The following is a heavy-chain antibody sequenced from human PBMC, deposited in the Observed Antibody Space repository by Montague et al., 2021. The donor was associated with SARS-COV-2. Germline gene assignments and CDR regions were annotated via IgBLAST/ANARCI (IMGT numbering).Heavy chain of an antibody. V-gene: IGHV2-5*02. CDR3: AHIRRMYYFDD. CDR1: GFSLSSSGVG. J-gene: IGHJ4*02. CDR2: IYWDDDT. D-gene: IGHD2/OR15-2a*01. Sequence: PALVKPTQTLTLTCTFSGFSLSSSGVGVGWNRQPPGKAPEWLALIYWDDDTRYSSPLKSRLTVTKGTSKNQVVHTLTNMDTVDTATDFCAHIRRMYYFDDWGQGTLVTASS.